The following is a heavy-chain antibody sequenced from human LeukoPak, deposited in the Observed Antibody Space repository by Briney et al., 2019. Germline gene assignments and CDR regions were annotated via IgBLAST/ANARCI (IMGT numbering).Heavy chain of an antibody. CDR3: TRDQIYCSGGYCYFEH. V-gene: IGHV3-74*01. Sequence: PGGSLRLSCAASGFAFSSYWTHWVRQAPGKGLVWVSRISSDGSSTSYADSVKGRFTISRDNAKNTLYLQMNSLRAEDTAVYYCTRDQIYCSGGYCYFEHWGQGTLVTASS. CDR2: ISSDGSST. J-gene: IGHJ4*02. CDR1: GFAFSSYW. D-gene: IGHD2-15*01.